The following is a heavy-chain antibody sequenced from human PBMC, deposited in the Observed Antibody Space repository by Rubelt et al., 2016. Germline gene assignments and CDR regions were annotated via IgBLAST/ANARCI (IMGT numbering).Heavy chain of an antibody. V-gene: IGHV3-30*04. CDR1: GFNFSTYT. CDR2: ISDDGSKK. J-gene: IGHJ4*02. D-gene: IGHD1-26*01. CDR3: AKDSRYSGSYWDFDY. Sequence: QVQLVESGGGVVQPGRSLRLSCAASGFNFSTYTMHWVRQAPGKGLDCVAVISDDGSKKYYADSVKGRFTVSRDNSKNTLYLQMNSLGAEDTAVYFCAKDSRYSGSYWDFDYWGQGTLVTVSS.